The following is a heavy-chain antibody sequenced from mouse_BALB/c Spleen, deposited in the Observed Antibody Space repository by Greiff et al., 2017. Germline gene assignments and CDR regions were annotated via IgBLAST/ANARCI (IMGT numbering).Heavy chain of an antibody. V-gene: IGHV1-18*01. D-gene: IGHD2-2*01. CDR3: ARYGYPPWFAY. Sequence: EVQLQQSGPELVKPGASVKIPCKASGYTFTDYNMDWVKQSHGKSLEWIGDINPNNGGTIYNQKFKGKATLTVDKSSSTAYMELRSLTSEDTAVYYCARYGYPPWFAYWGQGTLVTVSA. CDR1: GYTFTDYN. J-gene: IGHJ3*01. CDR2: INPNNGGT.